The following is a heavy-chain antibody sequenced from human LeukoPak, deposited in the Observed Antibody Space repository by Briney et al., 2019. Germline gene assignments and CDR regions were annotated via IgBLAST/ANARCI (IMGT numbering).Heavy chain of an antibody. V-gene: IGHV4-31*03. CDR2: IYYSGST. CDR1: GGSISSGGYY. CDR3: ARQQGFWFDP. Sequence: SETLSLTCTVSGGSISSGGYYWSWIRQHPGKGLEWIGYIYYSGSTYYNPSLKSRVPISVDTSKNQFSLKLSSVTAADTAVYYCARQQGFWFDPWGKGTLVTVSS. J-gene: IGHJ5*02.